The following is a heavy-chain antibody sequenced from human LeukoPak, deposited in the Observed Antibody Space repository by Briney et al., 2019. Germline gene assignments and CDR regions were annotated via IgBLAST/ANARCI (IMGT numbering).Heavy chain of an antibody. CDR1: GFTFSSYW. D-gene: IGHD3-3*01. Sequence: GGSLRLSCAASGFTFSSYWMSWVRQAPGKGLEWVANIKQDGSEKYYVDSVKGRFTISRDNAKNSLHLQMNSLRAEDTAVYYCARDYAYYDFWSVYYDQGVFDYWGQGTLVTVSS. V-gene: IGHV3-7*01. CDR2: IKQDGSEK. CDR3: ARDYAYYDFWSVYYDQGVFDY. J-gene: IGHJ4*02.